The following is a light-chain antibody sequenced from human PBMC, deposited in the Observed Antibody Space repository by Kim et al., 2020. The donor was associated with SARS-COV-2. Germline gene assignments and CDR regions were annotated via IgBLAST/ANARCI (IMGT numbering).Light chain of an antibody. V-gene: IGLV2-23*02. CDR2: EVS. CDR3: CSYAGSSTRWV. Sequence: QSVLTQPASVSGSPGQSITISCTGTSSDVGSYNLVSWYQQHPGKAPKLMIYEVSKRPSGVSNRFSGSKSGNTASLTISGLQAEDEADYYCCSYAGSSTRWVFGGGTQLTVL. CDR1: SSDVGSYNL. J-gene: IGLJ3*02.